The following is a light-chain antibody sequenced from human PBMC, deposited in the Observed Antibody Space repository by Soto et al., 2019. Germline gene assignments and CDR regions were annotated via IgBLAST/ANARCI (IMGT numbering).Light chain of an antibody. CDR3: VAWDDSLNGYVV. J-gene: IGLJ2*01. CDR1: SAKIGSNT. V-gene: IGLV1-44*01. CDR2: SNN. Sequence: QSVLNQPPSASGTPGQRVTISFSGSSAKIGSNTVNWYQQLPGTAPKLVIYSNNQRPSGVPDRFSGSKSGTSASLAISGLQSEDEADYYCVAWDDSLNGYVVFGGGTKVTVL.